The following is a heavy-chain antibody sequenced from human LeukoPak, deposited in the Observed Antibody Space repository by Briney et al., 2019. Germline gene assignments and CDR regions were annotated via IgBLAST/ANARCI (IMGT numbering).Heavy chain of an antibody. CDR2: IIPIFGTA. D-gene: IGHD4-17*01. CDR3: ASRWGLRPNDYGENDNAFDI. Sequence: GASVKVSCKASGGTFSSYAISWVRQAPGQGLEWMGGIIPIFGTANYAQKFQGRVTITADKSTSTAYMELSSLRSEDTAVYYCASRWGLRPNDYGENDNAFDIWGQGTMVTVSS. V-gene: IGHV1-69*06. J-gene: IGHJ3*02. CDR1: GGTFSSYA.